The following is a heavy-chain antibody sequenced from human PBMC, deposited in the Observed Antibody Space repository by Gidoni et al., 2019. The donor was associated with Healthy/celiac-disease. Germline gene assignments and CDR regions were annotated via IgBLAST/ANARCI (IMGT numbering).Heavy chain of an antibody. CDR3: ARANTALVTTYGMDV. J-gene: IGHJ6*02. CDR1: GYPFTACY. V-gene: IGHV1-2*02. CDR2: INPNSGGT. Sequence: QVQLVQSGAEVKKPGASVKVSCKASGYPFTACYMHWVRQAPGQGLEGMGWINPNSGGTNYAQKFQGRVTMTRDTSISTAYMELSRLRSDDTAVYYCARANTALVTTYGMDVWGQGTTVTVSS. D-gene: IGHD5-18*01.